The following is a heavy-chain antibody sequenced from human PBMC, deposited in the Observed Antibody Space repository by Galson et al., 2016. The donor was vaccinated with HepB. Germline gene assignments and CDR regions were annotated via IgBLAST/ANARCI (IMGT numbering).Heavy chain of an antibody. V-gene: IGHV3-74*01. Sequence: SLRLSCAASGFAFSSHWMHWVRQDLGKGLVWVSRINSDGTISNYADSVKGRFTISRDNAKSTLYLEMNSLRAEDTAVYNCVRDHSVVPATAYNWFDPWGQGTLVTVSS. CDR1: GFAFSSHW. J-gene: IGHJ5*02. D-gene: IGHD2-21*02. CDR3: VRDHSVVPATAYNWFDP. CDR2: INSDGTIS.